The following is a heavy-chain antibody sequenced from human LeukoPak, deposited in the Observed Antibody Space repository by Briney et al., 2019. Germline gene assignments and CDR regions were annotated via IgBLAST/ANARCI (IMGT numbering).Heavy chain of an antibody. V-gene: IGHV3-7*01. CDR3: AKSLSSGYCYESSGPSYYFDY. CDR2: IKTDGSEK. J-gene: IGHJ4*02. CDR1: GFTFSSYW. Sequence: GGSLRLSCEGSGFTFSSYWMGWVRQAPGKGLQWVANIKTDGSEKYYVDSAKGRFTISRDNSKNTLYLQMNSLRAEDTAVYYCAKSLSSGYCYESSGPSYYFDYWGQGTLVTVSS. D-gene: IGHD3-22*01.